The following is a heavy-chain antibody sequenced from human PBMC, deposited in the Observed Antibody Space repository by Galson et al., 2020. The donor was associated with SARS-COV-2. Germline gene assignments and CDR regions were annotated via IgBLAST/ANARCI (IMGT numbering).Heavy chain of an antibody. CDR1: GGSFSGYS. D-gene: IGHD3-16*02. V-gene: IGHV4-34*01. CDR3: ARSQSTFEGFLVILGAVEYVDY. Sequence: PSATLSLTCAAYGGSFSGYSWSWIRPTPGRALAWIGEINHSGSTYYNPSLKRRVIISVDTSKNQFSLKLSSVTAADTSVYYCARSQSTFEGFLVILGAVEYVDYWGLGTLVTVSS. CDR2: INHSGST. J-gene: IGHJ4*02.